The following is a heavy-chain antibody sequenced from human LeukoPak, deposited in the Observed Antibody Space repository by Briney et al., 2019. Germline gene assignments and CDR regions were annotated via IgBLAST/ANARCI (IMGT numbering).Heavy chain of an antibody. Sequence: GASVKVSCKASGYTFTGYYMHWVRQAPGQGLEWMGWINPNSGGTNYAQKFQGRVTMTRDTSISTAYMELSRLRSDDTAVYYCARDLSHYHYGSGPSNWFDPWGQGTLVTVSS. CDR3: ARDLSHYHYGSGPSNWFDP. D-gene: IGHD3-10*01. CDR1: GYTFTGYY. CDR2: INPNSGGT. V-gene: IGHV1-2*02. J-gene: IGHJ5*02.